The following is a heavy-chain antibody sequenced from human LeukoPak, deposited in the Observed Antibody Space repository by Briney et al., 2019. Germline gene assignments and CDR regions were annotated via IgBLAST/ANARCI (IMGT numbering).Heavy chain of an antibody. CDR1: GYTFTGYY. Sequence: ASVKVSCKASGYTFTGYYMHWVRQAPGQGLEWMGWINPNSGGTNYAQKFQGRVTMTRDTSISTAYMELSRLRSDDTAVYYCAREQDYGGKVDYWGQGTLVTVSS. D-gene: IGHD4-23*01. V-gene: IGHV1-2*02. CDR3: AREQDYGGKVDY. CDR2: INPNSGGT. J-gene: IGHJ4*02.